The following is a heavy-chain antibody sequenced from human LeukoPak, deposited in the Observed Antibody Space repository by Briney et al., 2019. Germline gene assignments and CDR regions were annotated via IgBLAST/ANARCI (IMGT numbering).Heavy chain of an antibody. J-gene: IGHJ3*02. CDR2: INPSGGST. V-gene: IGHV1-46*01. Sequence: ASVKVSCKASGYTFTSYYMHWVRQAPGQGLEWMGIINPSGGSTSYAQKFQGRVTMTRDMSTSTVYMELRSLRSDDTAVYYCARSPLNGDPLIDAFDIWGQGTMVTVSS. CDR1: GYTFTSYY. CDR3: ARSPLNGDPLIDAFDI. D-gene: IGHD7-27*01.